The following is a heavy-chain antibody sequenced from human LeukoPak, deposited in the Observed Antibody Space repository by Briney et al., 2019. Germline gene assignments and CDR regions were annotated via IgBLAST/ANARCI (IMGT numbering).Heavy chain of an antibody. V-gene: IGHV3-30-3*01. CDR1: GFTFSSYA. CDR3: ARDPVVITVGDGYYGMDV. J-gene: IGHJ6*02. Sequence: PGGSLRLSCAASGFTFSSYAMHWVRQAPGKGLEWVAVISYDGSNKYYADSVKGRFTISRDNSKNTLYLQMNSLRAEDTAVYYCARDPVVITVGDGYYGMDVWGQGTTVTVSS. D-gene: IGHD3-22*01. CDR2: ISYDGSNK.